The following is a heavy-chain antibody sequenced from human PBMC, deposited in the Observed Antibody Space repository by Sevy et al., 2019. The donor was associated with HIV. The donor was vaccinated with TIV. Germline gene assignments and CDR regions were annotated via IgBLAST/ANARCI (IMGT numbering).Heavy chain of an antibody. J-gene: IGHJ4*02. Sequence: VSVKVSCKVSGYTLSELSMHWVRQAPGKGLEWMGSFDPEDGEILYAQKLQGRITMTEDTSTDTAYMELSSLRSEDTAVYYCATTMDYYDSSGSPFDYWGQRTLVTVSS. D-gene: IGHD3-22*01. CDR1: GYTLSELS. V-gene: IGHV1-24*01. CDR3: ATTMDYYDSSGSPFDY. CDR2: FDPEDGEI.